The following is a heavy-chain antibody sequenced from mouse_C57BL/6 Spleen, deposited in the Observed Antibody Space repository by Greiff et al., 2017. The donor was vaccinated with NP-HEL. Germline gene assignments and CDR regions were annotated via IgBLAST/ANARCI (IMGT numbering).Heavy chain of an antibody. CDR1: GYTFTDYY. CDR2: INPNNGGT. V-gene: IGHV1-26*01. CDR3: ARRHGNYDY. J-gene: IGHJ2*01. Sequence: EVQLQQSGPELVKPGASVKISCKASGYTFTDYYMNWVKQSHGKSLEWIGDINPNNGGTSYNQKFKGKATLTVDKSSSTAYMELRSLTSEDSAVYYCARRHGNYDYWGQGTTLTVSS. D-gene: IGHD2-1*01.